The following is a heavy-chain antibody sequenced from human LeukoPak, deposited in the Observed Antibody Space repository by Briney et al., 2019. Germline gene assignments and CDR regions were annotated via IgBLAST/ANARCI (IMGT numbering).Heavy chain of an antibody. J-gene: IGHJ4*02. CDR1: GASISRHH. CDR2: IYNIGST. V-gene: IGHV4-59*11. D-gene: IGHD3-10*01. CDR3: ARDYYSGSGSAPFFDY. Sequence: PSETLSLTCTVSGASISRHHWSWIRQSPGKGLAWMGYIYNIGSTNHNPYLKTRATISVDTSKNQFSMKLNSVTTGDMAVYYCARDYYSGSGSAPFFDYWGLGTLVTVSA.